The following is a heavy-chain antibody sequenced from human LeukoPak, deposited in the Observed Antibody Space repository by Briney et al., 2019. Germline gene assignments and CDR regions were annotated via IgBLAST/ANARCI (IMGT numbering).Heavy chain of an antibody. CDR2: ISYDGSNK. CDR3: ARDSDGSGSYYAHYGTDV. V-gene: IGHV3-30-3*01. CDR1: GFTFSSYA. J-gene: IGHJ6*02. Sequence: GGSLRLSCAASGFTFSSYAMHWVRQAPGKGLEWVAVISYDGSNKYYADSVKGRFTISRDNSKNTLYLQMNSLRAEDTAVYYCARDSDGSGSYYAHYGTDVWGQGTTVTVSS. D-gene: IGHD3-10*01.